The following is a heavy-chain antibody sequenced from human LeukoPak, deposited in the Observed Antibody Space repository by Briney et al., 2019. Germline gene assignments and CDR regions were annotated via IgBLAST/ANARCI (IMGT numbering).Heavy chain of an antibody. CDR2: INPNSGGT. V-gene: IGHV1-2*02. J-gene: IGHJ4*02. CDR3: ARGEMATILTDY. Sequence: ASVKVSCKASGYTFTGYYMHWVRPAPGQGLEWMGWINPNSGGTNYAQNFQGMVTMTRDTSISTAYMELSRLRSDDTAVYYCARGEMATILTDYWGQGTLVTVSS. D-gene: IGHD5-24*01. CDR1: GYTFTGYY.